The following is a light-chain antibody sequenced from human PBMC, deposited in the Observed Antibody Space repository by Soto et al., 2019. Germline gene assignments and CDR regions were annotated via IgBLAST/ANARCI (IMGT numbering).Light chain of an antibody. J-gene: IGKJ1*01. CDR1: QSISTW. V-gene: IGKV1-5*03. CDR3: QQYNTSPRT. CDR2: KAS. Sequence: DIQMTQSPSTLSASVGDRVTITCRASQSISTWLAWYQQEPGKAPKLLIHKASSLQSGVPSRFSGSGSGTDFTLTISSLHPDDFAVYYCQQYNTSPRTFGQGTKVDIK.